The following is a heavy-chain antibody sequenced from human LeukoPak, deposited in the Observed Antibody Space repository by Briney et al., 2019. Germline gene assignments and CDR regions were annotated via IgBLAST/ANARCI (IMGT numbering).Heavy chain of an antibody. V-gene: IGHV4-61*02. J-gene: IGHJ5*02. CDR3: ARDRRYSYGTGFDP. CDR2: IYTSGST. CDR1: GGSISSGSYY. D-gene: IGHD5-18*01. Sequence: SQTLSLTCTVSGGSISSGSYYWSWIRQPAGKGLEWIGRIYTSGSTNYNPSLKSRVTISVDTSKNQFSLKLSSVTAADTAVYYCARDRRYSYGTGFDPWGQGTLVIVSS.